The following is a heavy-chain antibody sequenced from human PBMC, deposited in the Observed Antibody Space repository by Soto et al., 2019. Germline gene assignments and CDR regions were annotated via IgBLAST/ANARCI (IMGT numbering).Heavy chain of an antibody. D-gene: IGHD2-21*02. CDR3: AIDACCCGGDCYSLVY. J-gene: IGHJ4*02. CDR1: GGAFTNYP. Sequence: SGGAFTNYPIILVRQAPGQGLEWMGGIFPRLGTTTYAQKEQGRVSMTADESTSTVYMELSGLRSEDTAIYYCAIDACCCGGDCYSLVYWGQGTLVTVSS. CDR2: IFPRLGTT. V-gene: IGHV1-69*01.